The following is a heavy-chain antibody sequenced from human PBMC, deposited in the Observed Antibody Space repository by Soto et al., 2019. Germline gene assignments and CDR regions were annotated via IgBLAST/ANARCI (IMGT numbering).Heavy chain of an antibody. V-gene: IGHV1-46*03. CDR3: TRSIITTAGTDAFDL. CDR1: GYTFTSYY. D-gene: IGHD6-13*01. Sequence: QVQLVQSGAEVKKPGASVRVSCKASGYTFTSYYIHWVRQAPGHGPEWMGMISPSSGGTDYAQKFQGRVTMTRDTATRSVYMERSSLRSEDTAVYYCTRSIITTAGTDAFDLWGQGTLVTVSS. CDR2: ISPSSGGT. J-gene: IGHJ3*01.